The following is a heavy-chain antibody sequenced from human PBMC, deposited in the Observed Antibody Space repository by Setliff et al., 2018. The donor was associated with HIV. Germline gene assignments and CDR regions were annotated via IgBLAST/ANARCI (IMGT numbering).Heavy chain of an antibody. V-gene: IGHV3-48*03. CDR3: AKQRYYDGNDGFDV. CDR1: GFTFSNCE. J-gene: IGHJ3*01. Sequence: GGSLRLSCAASGFTFSNCEMNWVRQAPGKGLEWISYITTTGTTTYYADSVRGRFTISRDNARNSLYLQLNSLRAEDTAVYYCAKQRYYDGNDGFDVWGQGTMVTVSS. D-gene: IGHD3-3*01. CDR2: ITTTGTTT.